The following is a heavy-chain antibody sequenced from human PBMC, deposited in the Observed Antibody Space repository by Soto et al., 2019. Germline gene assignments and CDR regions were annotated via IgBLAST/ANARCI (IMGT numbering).Heavy chain of an antibody. CDR2: LSWNGVTI. V-gene: IGHV3-9*01. D-gene: IGHD3-22*01. J-gene: IGHJ6*02. CDR3: AASRAYDSSDYSGYHSGMGV. CDR1: GFTFDDYA. Sequence: EVQLVESGGGLVQPGRSLRLSCAASGFTFDDYAMHWVRQVPGKGLQWVSGLSWNGVTIGYAGSVKGRFTISRDNAKKSXYXQMTGVRPEATALYYCAASRAYDSSDYSGYHSGMGVWGLGTTVSVS.